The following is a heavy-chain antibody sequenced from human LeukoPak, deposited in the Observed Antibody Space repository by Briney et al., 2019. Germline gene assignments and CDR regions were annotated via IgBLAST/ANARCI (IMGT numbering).Heavy chain of an antibody. CDR3: ARGPTVGDLGYCSGGSCYSYWFDP. CDR1: GGSISSGGY. J-gene: IGHJ5*02. Sequence: PSETLSLTCTVSGGSISSGGYWSWIRQPPGKGLEWIGEINHSGSTNYNPSLKSRVTISVDTSKNQFSLKLSSVTAADTAVYYCARGPTVGDLGYCSGGSCYSYWFDPWGQGTLVTVSS. CDR2: INHSGST. V-gene: IGHV4-34*01. D-gene: IGHD2-15*01.